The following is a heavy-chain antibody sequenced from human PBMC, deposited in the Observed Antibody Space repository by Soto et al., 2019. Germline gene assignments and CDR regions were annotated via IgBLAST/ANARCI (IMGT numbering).Heavy chain of an antibody. CDR2: ISYDGSNK. J-gene: IGHJ1*01. D-gene: IGHD3-22*01. CDR3: ARELYYYDSSGYPAFQH. CDR1: GFTFSSYA. Sequence: GGSLRLSCAASGFTFSSYAMHWVRQAPGKGLEWVAVISYDGSNKYYADSVKGRFTISRDNSKNTLYLQMNSLRAEDTAVYYCARELYYYDSSGYPAFQHWGQGTLVTVSS. V-gene: IGHV3-30-3*01.